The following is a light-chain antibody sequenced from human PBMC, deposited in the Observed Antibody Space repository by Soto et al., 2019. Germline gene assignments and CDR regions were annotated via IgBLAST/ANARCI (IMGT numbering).Light chain of an antibody. CDR1: SSDVGGYNY. Sequence: QSALTQPPSASGSPGQSVTISCTGTSSDVGGYNYVSWYQQHPGKAPKLMIYEVSKRPSGVPDRFSGSKSGNTASLTVSGLQAEDEADYYCSSYAGSNNSLYVFGTGTKLTVI. V-gene: IGLV2-8*01. CDR2: EVS. J-gene: IGLJ1*01. CDR3: SSYAGSNNSLYV.